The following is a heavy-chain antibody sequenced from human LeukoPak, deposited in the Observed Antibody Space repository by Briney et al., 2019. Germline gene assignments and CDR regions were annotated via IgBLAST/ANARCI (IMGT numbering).Heavy chain of an antibody. CDR1: GFTFSDYY. V-gene: IGHV3-11*04. D-gene: IGHD3-9*01. Sequence: PGGSLRLSCAASGFTFSDYYMSWIRQAPGKGLEWVSYISSSGSTIYYADSVKGRFTISRDNAKNSLYLQMNSLRAEDTAVYYCARDVNFDWRYYYYYMDVWGKGTTVTISS. CDR3: ARDVNFDWRYYYYYMDV. J-gene: IGHJ6*03. CDR2: ISSSGSTI.